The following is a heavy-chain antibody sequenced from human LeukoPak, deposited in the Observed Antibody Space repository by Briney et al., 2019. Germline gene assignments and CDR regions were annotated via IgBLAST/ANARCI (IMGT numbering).Heavy chain of an antibody. CDR3: ARRDGAHAGFDY. V-gene: IGHV1-69*04. CDR1: GGTFSSYA. Sequence: ASVKVSCKASGGTFSSYAISWVRQAPGQGLEWMGRIIPILGIANYAQKFQGRVTITADKSTSTAYMELSSLRSEDTAVYYCARRDGAHAGFDYWGQGTLVTVSS. CDR2: IIPILGIA. J-gene: IGHJ4*02. D-gene: IGHD4-17*01.